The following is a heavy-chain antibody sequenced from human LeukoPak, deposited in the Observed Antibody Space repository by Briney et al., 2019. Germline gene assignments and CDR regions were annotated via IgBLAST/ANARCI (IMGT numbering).Heavy chain of an antibody. CDR3: GKTTVGYSSGQKPAWPVDY. CDR2: IFGSGGGP. V-gene: IGHV3-23*01. CDR1: GFTFGSHA. D-gene: IGHD5-18*01. J-gene: IGHJ4*02. Sequence: GGSLRLSCEASGFTFGSHAMYWVRQAPGKGLEWVAGIFGSGGGPHYADPVKGRYTISRDNSRNTVYLQINSLRAEGTAVYYCGKTTVGYSSGQKPAWPVDYWGQGTLVTVSS.